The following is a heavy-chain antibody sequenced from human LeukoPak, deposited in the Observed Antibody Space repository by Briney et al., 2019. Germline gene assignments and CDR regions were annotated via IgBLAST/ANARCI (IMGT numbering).Heavy chain of an antibody. V-gene: IGHV3-7*01. CDR1: GFTFSTYW. J-gene: IGHJ4*02. Sequence: PGGSLRLSCAASGFTFSTYWMSWVRQAPGKGLEWVANIKQDGSEKYYVDSVKGRFTIPRDNAKNSLHLQMNSLIAEDTAVYYCARRYCSGGSCYGQFDYWGQGTLVTVSS. CDR3: ARRYCSGGSCYGQFDY. D-gene: IGHD2-15*01. CDR2: IKQDGSEK.